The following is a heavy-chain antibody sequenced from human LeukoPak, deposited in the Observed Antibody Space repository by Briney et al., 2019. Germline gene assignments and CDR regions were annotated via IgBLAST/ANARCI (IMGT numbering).Heavy chain of an antibody. Sequence: SQTLSLTCTVSGDSISSGDYYWSWIRQPAGKGLEWIGRISSSGSTNYNPSLKSRVTISVDTSKNQFSLKLSSVTAADTAVYYCARDASLTFDIWGQGTMVTVSS. CDR2: ISSSGST. D-gene: IGHD3-16*02. V-gene: IGHV4-61*02. CDR3: ARDASLTFDI. J-gene: IGHJ3*02. CDR1: GDSISSGDYY.